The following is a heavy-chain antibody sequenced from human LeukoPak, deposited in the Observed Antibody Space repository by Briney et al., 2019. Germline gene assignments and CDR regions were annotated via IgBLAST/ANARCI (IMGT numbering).Heavy chain of an antibody. V-gene: IGHV4-59*01. CDR3: ARDLGYYDFWTGYYRVNRDWYFDL. CDR2: IHYSGST. Sequence: SETLSLTCTVSGDSISSYYWSWIRQPPGKGLEWIGYIHYSGSTKYNPSLKSRVTISVDTSKNQFSLNLSSVTAADTAVYYCARDLGYYDFWTGYYRVNRDWYFDLWGRGTLVTVSS. J-gene: IGHJ2*01. D-gene: IGHD3-3*01. CDR1: GDSISSYY.